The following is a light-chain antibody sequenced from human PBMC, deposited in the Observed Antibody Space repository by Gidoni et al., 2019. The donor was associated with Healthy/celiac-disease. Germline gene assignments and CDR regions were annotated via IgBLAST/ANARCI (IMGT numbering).Light chain of an antibody. CDR3: QQRSNWPPFMYT. V-gene: IGKV3-11*01. J-gene: IGKJ2*01. CDR1: QSVSSY. CDR2: DAS. Sequence: EIVLTQSPATLSLSPGERATLSCRASQSVSSYVAWYQQKPGQAPRLLIYDASNRATGIPARFSGSGSGTDFTLTISSLEPEDFAVYYCQQRSNWPPFMYTFGQGTKLEIK.